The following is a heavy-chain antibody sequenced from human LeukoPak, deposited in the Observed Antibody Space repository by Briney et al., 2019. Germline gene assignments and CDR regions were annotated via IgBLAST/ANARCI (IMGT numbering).Heavy chain of an antibody. D-gene: IGHD5-18*01. J-gene: IGHJ4*02. Sequence: PSETLSLTCTVSGGSISSGSYYWSWIRQPAGKGLEWIGYIYYSGSTNYNPSLKSRVTISVDTSKNQFSLKLSSVTAADTAVYYCARESRYSYVSLFDYWGQGTLVTVSS. V-gene: IGHV4-61*10. CDR1: GGSISSGSYY. CDR2: IYYSGST. CDR3: ARESRYSYVSLFDY.